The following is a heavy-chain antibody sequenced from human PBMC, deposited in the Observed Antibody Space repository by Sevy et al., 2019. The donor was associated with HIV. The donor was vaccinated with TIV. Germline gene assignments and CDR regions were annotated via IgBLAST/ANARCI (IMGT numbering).Heavy chain of an antibody. Sequence: GGSLRLSCAASGFTFEDYAMHWVRQVPGKGLEWLSGISRDSGGIGHADSVKGRFTIDRDKAKNSLYLQMKSLRAEDTAFYYCVTGFCHAFGCYAAKFHSWGQGILVTVSS. D-gene: IGHD6-19*01. CDR2: ISRDSGGI. CDR1: GFTFEDYA. CDR3: VTGFCHAFGCYAAKFHS. V-gene: IGHV3-9*01. J-gene: IGHJ4*02.